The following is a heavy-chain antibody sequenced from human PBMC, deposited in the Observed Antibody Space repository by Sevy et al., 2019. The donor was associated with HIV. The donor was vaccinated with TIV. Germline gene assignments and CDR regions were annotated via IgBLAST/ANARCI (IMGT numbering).Heavy chain of an antibody. CDR3: VKDGGSGSGPSAEYFHH. V-gene: IGHV3-9*01. CDR1: GFSFDHYA. CDR2: ISWNSAFI. Sequence: GGSLRLSCAVYGFSFDHYAMHWVRQVPGKGLEWVAGISWNSAFIGYADSVKGRYTISRDNAKNSLYLQINSLIPEDTALYYCVKDGGSGSGPSAEYFHHWGQGTLVTVSS. J-gene: IGHJ1*01. D-gene: IGHD6-19*01.